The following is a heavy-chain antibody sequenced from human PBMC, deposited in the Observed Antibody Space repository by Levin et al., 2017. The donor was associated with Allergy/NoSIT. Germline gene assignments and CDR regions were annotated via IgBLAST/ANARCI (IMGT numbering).Heavy chain of an antibody. J-gene: IGHJ4*02. CDR1: GFTLSSYE. Sequence: GESLKISCAASGFTLSSYEMNWVRQAPGKGLEWISYISSSSSSMYYVDSVKGRFTISRDNAKNSLYLQMHSLRAEDMAVYFCARATSSWYPIDYWGQGTLVTVSS. CDR3: ARATSSWYPIDY. D-gene: IGHD6-13*01. V-gene: IGHV3-48*03. CDR2: ISSSSSSM.